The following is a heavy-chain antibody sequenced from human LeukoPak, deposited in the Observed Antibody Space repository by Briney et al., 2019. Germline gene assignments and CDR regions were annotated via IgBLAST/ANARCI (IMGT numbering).Heavy chain of an antibody. CDR2: IYYSGST. CDR1: GGSISSSSYY. V-gene: IGHV4-39*07. CDR3: ARVLNYYGSGSYNWFDP. D-gene: IGHD3-10*01. Sequence: PSETLSLTCTVSGGSISSSSYYWGWIRQPPGKGLEWIGSIYYSGSTNYNPSLKSRVTISVDTSKNQFSLKLSSVTAADTAVYYCARVLNYYGSGSYNWFDPWGQGTLVAVSS. J-gene: IGHJ5*02.